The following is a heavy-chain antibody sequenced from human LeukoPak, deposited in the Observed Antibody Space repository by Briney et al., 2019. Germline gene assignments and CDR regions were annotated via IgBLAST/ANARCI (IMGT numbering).Heavy chain of an antibody. D-gene: IGHD5/OR15-5a*01. Sequence: GESLRLSCAGSGFTFNDYAMNWVRQAPGKGLEWVSGISVSGADTNYAASVRGRFIVSRDRSRNTLFLQMNRLRPDDTAIYYCAKAVQVSIMWDGFDVWGQGTMVTVSS. V-gene: IGHV3-23*01. J-gene: IGHJ3*01. CDR3: AKAVQVSIMWDGFDV. CDR2: ISVSGADT. CDR1: GFTFNDYA.